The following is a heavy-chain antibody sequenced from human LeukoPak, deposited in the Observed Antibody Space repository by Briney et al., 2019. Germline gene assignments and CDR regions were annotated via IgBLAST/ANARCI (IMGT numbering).Heavy chain of an antibody. CDR2: LSPRGTT. D-gene: IGHD3/OR15-3a*01. Sequence: PSETLSLTCTVSGGSISNYFWTWTRQSAGGGLEYIGRLSPRGTTNLNPSLKSRVTLSLDTSTSQFSLQLTSVTAADTAVYLCARVAPRDSYFYHYMDVWGKGTTVTVSS. CDR1: GGSISNYF. J-gene: IGHJ6*03. CDR3: ARVAPRDSYFYHYMDV. V-gene: IGHV4-4*07.